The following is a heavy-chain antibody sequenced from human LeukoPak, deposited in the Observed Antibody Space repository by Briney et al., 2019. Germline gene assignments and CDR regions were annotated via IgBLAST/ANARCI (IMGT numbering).Heavy chain of an antibody. CDR3: ARAESGYCSSTSCYIPYFDY. V-gene: IGHV1-18*01. J-gene: IGHJ4*02. CDR1: GYTFTSYG. CDR2: ISAYNGNT. Sequence: ASVKVSCKASGYTFTSYGISWVRQAPGQGLEWMGWISAYNGNTTYAQKPQGRVPITTDTSTSTAYMELRSLRSDDTAVYYCARAESGYCSSTSCYIPYFDYWGQGTLVTVSS. D-gene: IGHD2-2*02.